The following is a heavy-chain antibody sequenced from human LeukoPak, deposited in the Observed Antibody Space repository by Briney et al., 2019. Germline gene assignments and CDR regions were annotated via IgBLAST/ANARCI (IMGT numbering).Heavy chain of an antibody. D-gene: IGHD3/OR15-3a*01. V-gene: IGHV3-11*01. CDR1: GFTLSDYY. Sequence: GGSLRLSCAASGFTLSDYYMSWIRLAPGKGLEWVSYSSSSGSTMYYADSVKGRFAIPRDNAKNSLYLQMNSLRADDTAVYYCARRRDFIDFWGQGTLVTVSS. J-gene: IGHJ4*02. CDR2: SSSSGSTM. CDR3: ARRRDFIDF.